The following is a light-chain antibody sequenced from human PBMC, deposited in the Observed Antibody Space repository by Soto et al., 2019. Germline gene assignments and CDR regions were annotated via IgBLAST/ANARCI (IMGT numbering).Light chain of an antibody. V-gene: IGKV1-27*01. CDR3: QKYNSAPWT. CDR1: QTISSW. Sequence: DIQMTQSPSTLSGSVGDRVTITFRASQTISSWLAWYQQKPGKAPKLLIYKASTLQSGVPSRFSGSGSGTDFTLTISSLQPEDVATYYCQKYNSAPWTFGQGTKVDI. J-gene: IGKJ1*01. CDR2: KAS.